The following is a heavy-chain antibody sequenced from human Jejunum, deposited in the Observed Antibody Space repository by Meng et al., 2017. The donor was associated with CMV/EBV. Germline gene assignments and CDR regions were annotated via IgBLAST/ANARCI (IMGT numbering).Heavy chain of an antibody. J-gene: IGHJ6*02. CDR1: AA. CDR3: ARERYDSSGYIRTYGMDV. Sequence: AAWNWLRLSPSRGLEWLGRTYYRTKWYHDYATSVKSRLTITPDTSRNQLFLQLNSVTPEDTAVYYCARERYDSSGYIRTYGMDVWGQGTTVTVSS. CDR2: TYYRTKWYH. V-gene: IGHV6-1*01. D-gene: IGHD3-22*01.